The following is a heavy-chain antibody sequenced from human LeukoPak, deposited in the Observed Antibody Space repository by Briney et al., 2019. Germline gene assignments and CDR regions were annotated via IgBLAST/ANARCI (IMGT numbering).Heavy chain of an antibody. CDR2: MNPNSGNT. V-gene: IGHV1-8*03. CDR1: GGTFTSYD. D-gene: IGHD3-22*01. Sequence: GASVKVSCKASGGTFTSYDINWVRQATGQGLEWMGWMNPNSGNTGYAQKFQGRVTITRNTSISTAYMELSSLRSEDTAVYYCARGLYDSSGYEFDYWGQGTLVTVSS. CDR3: ARGLYDSSGYEFDY. J-gene: IGHJ4*02.